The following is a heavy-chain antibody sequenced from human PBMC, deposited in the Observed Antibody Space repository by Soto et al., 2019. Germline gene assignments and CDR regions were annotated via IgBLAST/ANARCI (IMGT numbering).Heavy chain of an antibody. J-gene: IGHJ6*02. V-gene: IGHV4-31*03. Sequence: ASETLSLTCTVSGGSISSGGYYWSWVRQHPGKGLEWIGYIYYSGSTYYNPSLKSRVTISVDTSKNQFSLKLSSVTAADTAVYYCARGTDRYGMDVWGQGTTVTVSS. CDR1: GGSISSGGYY. CDR3: ARGTDRYGMDV. CDR2: IYYSGST.